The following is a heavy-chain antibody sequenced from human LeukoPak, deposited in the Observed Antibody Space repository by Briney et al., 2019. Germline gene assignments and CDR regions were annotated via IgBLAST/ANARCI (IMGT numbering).Heavy chain of an antibody. J-gene: IGHJ6*02. D-gene: IGHD6-25*01. CDR1: GYSFTSYW. CDR3: ARLAGATYSYYAMDV. V-gene: IGHV5-51*01. Sequence: GESLKISCKGSGYSFTSYWIGWVRQMAGKGLEWMGIIYPDDSDTRYSPSFQGQVTLSADKSINTVYLQWNSLKASDSGIYYCARLAGATYSYYAMDVRGQGTTVTVSS. CDR2: IYPDDSDT.